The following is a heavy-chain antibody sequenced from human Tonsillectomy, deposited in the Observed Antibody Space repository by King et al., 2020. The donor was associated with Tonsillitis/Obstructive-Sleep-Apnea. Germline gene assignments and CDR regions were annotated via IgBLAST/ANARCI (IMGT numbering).Heavy chain of an antibody. CDR1: EFTFSSYA. V-gene: IGHV3-23*04. J-gene: IGHJ3*02. CDR2: INNSGGST. Sequence: VQLVESGGGLVQPGGSLRLSCAASEFTFSSYAMSWVRQAPGKGLEWVTAINNSGGSTYYADSVKGRFTISRDKPKNTMYLQMHSLRAEDTAVYYCAKEFIGDYFDGFDIWGQGTMVTVSS. CDR3: AKEFIGDYFDGFDI. D-gene: IGHD4-17*01.